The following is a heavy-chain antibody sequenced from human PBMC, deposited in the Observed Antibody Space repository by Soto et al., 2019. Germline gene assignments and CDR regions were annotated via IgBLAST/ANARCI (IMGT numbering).Heavy chain of an antibody. CDR1: GFTFRSYD. J-gene: IGHJ4*02. CDR3: AVVRRPDY. Sequence: QVQLVESGGGVVQPGRSLRLSCVASGFTFRSYDMHWVRQAPGKGLEWVAFISDDGSSKYYADSVKGRFTISRDNSKNTLYLQMTSLRAADTAVYYCAVVRRPDYWGRGTVVTVSP. D-gene: IGHD2-21*01. V-gene: IGHV3-30*03. CDR2: ISDDGSSK.